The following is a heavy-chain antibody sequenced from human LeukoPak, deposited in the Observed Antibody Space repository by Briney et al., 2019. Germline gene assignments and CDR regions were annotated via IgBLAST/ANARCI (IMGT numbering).Heavy chain of an antibody. J-gene: IGHJ3*02. CDR2: IIPIFGTA. V-gene: IGHV1-69*13. Sequence: SVTVSCKASGGTFSSYAISWVRQAPGQGLEWMGGIIPIFGTANHAQKFQGRVTITADESTSTAYMELSSLRSEDTAVYYCARVNYDSSGYYYVDAFDIWGQGTMVTVSS. D-gene: IGHD3-22*01. CDR3: ARVNYDSSGYYYVDAFDI. CDR1: GGTFSSYA.